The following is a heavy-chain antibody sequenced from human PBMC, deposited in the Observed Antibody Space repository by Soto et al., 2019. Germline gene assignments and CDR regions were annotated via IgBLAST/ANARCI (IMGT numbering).Heavy chain of an antibody. CDR1: GFTFSRHA. Sequence: EVQLLESGGGLVQPGGSLRLSCAASGFTFSRHAMSWARQAPGKGLEWVSTLSAFDNTYYADSVKGRFIISRDISKNTLSLQMNSLRVDDTAVYYCAKDPRAYSTNMGYYFDYWGQGSLVTVSS. J-gene: IGHJ4*02. CDR3: AKDPRAYSTNMGYYFDY. V-gene: IGHV3-23*01. CDR2: LSAFDNT. D-gene: IGHD6-13*01.